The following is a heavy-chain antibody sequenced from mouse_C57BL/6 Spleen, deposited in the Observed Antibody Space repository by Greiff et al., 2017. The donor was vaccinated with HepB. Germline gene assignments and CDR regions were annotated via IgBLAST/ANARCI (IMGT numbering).Heavy chain of an antibody. CDR2: IHPNSGST. D-gene: IGHD4-1*02. Sequence: QVQLQQPGAELVKPGASVKLSCKASGYTFTSYWMHWVKQRPGQGLEWIGMIHPNSGSTNYNEKFKSKATLTVDTSSSTAYMQLSSLTSEDSAVYYCARDNWDGGYFDVWGTGTTVTVAS. CDR1: GYTFTSYW. V-gene: IGHV1-64*01. CDR3: ARDNWDGGYFDV. J-gene: IGHJ1*03.